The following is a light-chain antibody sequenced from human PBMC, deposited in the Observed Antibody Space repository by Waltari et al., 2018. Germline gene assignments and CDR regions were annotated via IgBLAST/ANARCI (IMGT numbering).Light chain of an antibody. CDR3: LQHNSYPWT. Sequence: DIQMTQSPSSLSASVGDTVTITCRASQGISSYLNWFHQKPGKAPKLLFYAASSLESGVPSRFSGSGSGTEFTLTISRLQPEDFAAYYCLQHNSYPWTFGQGTKVEIK. CDR2: AAS. CDR1: QGISSY. V-gene: IGKV1-17*01. J-gene: IGKJ1*01.